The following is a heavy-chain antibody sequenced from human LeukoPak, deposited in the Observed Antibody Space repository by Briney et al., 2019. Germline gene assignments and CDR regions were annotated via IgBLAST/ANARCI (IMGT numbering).Heavy chain of an antibody. CDR1: GFTFSTYA. D-gene: IGHD2-8*01. CDR2: ISGSGVST. V-gene: IGHV3-23*01. CDR3: ARAGGSNEFDY. Sequence: PGGSLRLSCAGSGFTFSTYAMSWVRQAPGKGLEWVSGISGSGVSTYYADSVKGRFTISRDNSKNTLSLQMSSLRAEDTAVYYCARAGGSNEFDYWGQGTLVTVSS. J-gene: IGHJ4*02.